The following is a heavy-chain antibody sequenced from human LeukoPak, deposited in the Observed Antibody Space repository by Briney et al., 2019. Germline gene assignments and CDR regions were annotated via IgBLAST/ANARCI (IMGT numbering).Heavy chain of an antibody. D-gene: IGHD2-15*01. Sequence: PGGSLRLSCVASGFSFSSYGMHWVRQAPGKGLEWVAFIRYDENNKYYAESVKGRFTISRDSTKNTLYLQMNSLRAEDTAVYYCVKVGGKYCSSSSCYFDYWGQGTLVTVSS. CDR1: GFSFSSYG. J-gene: IGHJ4*02. CDR2: IRYDENNK. CDR3: VKVGGKYCSSSSCYFDY. V-gene: IGHV3-30*02.